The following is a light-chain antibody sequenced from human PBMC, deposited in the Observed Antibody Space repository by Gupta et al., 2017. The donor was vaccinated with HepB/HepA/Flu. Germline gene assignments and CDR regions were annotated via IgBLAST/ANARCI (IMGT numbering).Light chain of an antibody. V-gene: IGKV3-20*01. CDR1: HSPSDTY. J-gene: IGKJ2*01. CDR3: QHYSGSSLYT. Sequence: VLTQSPGTLSLSPGERATLPCRASHSPSDTYLKWYHQKPGQAPRLLIYGVAYRATGISDRLSGGGSGTEFTLTISRLEHEEFGIYFCQHYSGSSLYTFGQGTAVEVK. CDR2: GVA.